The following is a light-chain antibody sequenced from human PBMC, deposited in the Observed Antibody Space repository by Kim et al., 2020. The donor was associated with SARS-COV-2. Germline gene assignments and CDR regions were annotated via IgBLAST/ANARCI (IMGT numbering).Light chain of an antibody. V-gene: IGKV1-17*01. CDR3: LQHSTYPIT. J-gene: IGKJ5*01. Sequence: ASVGDRVTIPCRASQDIRNDLGWYQQNPGRAPKRLIYGASSLQSGVPSRFIGSGSGTEFTLTISSVQPEDFATYFCLQHSTYPITFGQGTRLEIK. CDR1: QDIRND. CDR2: GAS.